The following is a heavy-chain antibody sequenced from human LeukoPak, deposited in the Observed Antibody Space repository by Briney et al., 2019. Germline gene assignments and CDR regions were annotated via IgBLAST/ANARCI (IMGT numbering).Heavy chain of an antibody. CDR2: IYYSGST. CDR3: AVQRELTGPPPL. D-gene: IGHD1-26*01. V-gene: IGHV4-59*08. J-gene: IGHJ4*02. Sequence: SETLSLTCTVSGGSISSYYWSWIRQPPGKGLEWIGYIYYSGSTNYNPSLKSRVTISVDTSKNQFSLKLSSVTAADTAVYYCAVQRELTGPPPLWGQGTLVTVSS. CDR1: GGSISSYY.